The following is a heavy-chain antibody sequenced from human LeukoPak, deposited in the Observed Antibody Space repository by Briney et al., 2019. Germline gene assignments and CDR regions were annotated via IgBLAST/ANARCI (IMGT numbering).Heavy chain of an antibody. CDR3: VSFYETN. V-gene: IGHV3-21*05. CDR2: ISSSSNKV. Sequence: GGSLRLSCAASGFAISDYSMNWVRQVPGKGLEWVSYISSSSNKVYYADSVKGRFTISKDNAKNTVYLQMNNLRTEDTAVYYCVSFYETNWGRGTLVTVSS. D-gene: IGHD2-2*01. CDR1: GFAISDYS. J-gene: IGHJ4*02.